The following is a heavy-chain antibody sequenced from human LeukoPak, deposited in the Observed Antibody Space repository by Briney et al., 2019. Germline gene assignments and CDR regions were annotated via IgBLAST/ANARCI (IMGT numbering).Heavy chain of an antibody. D-gene: IGHD6-19*01. CDR2: MNSDGSST. Sequence: GGSLRLSCAASGFTFSSYWMHWVRQAPGKGLVWVSRMNSDGSSTSYADSVKGRFTISRDNAKNSLYLQMNSLRAEDTAVYYRASRTGGSGWYAAIFDYWGQGTLVTVSS. J-gene: IGHJ4*02. V-gene: IGHV3-74*01. CDR1: GFTFSSYW. CDR3: ASRTGGSGWYAAIFDY.